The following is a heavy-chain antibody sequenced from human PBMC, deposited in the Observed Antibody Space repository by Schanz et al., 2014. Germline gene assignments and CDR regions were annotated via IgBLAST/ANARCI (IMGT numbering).Heavy chain of an antibody. Sequence: QVQLVQSGGEVKKPGASATVSCKASGYTFNNHGISWVRQAPGQGLEWMGWISVYHGHTKYAEKVHGRVTMTTDTSTSTVYMELSSLRSEDTAVYYCAKVDRTRYYAMDVWGQGTSVTVSS. D-gene: IGHD3-9*01. V-gene: IGHV1-18*01. CDR3: AKVDRTRYYAMDV. J-gene: IGHJ6*02. CDR2: ISVYHGHT. CDR1: GYTFNNHG.